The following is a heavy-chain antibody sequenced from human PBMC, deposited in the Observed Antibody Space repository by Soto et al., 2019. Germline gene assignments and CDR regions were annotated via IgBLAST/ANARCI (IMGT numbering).Heavy chain of an antibody. CDR3: ARDTIVVVPAAISGSYYGMDV. J-gene: IGHJ6*02. CDR2: ISSSSSYI. D-gene: IGHD2-2*02. V-gene: IGHV3-21*01. CDR1: GFTFSSYS. Sequence: PVGSLRLSCAASGFTFSSYSMNWVRQAPGKGLEWVSSISSSSSYIYYADSVKGRFTISRDNAKNSLYLQMNSLRAEDTAVYYCARDTIVVVPAAISGSYYGMDVWGQGTTVTVSS.